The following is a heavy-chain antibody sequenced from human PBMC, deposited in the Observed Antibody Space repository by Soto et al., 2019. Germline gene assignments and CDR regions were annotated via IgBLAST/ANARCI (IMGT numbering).Heavy chain of an antibody. CDR1: GFTFSSYS. CDR3: ARDERDIVVVPTNYYYYMDV. V-gene: IGHV3-21*01. Sequence: GGSLRLSCAASGFTFSSYSMNWVRQAPGKGLEWVSSISSSSSYIYYADSVKGRFTISRDNAKNSLYLQMNSLRAEDTAVYYCARDERDIVVVPTNYYYYMDVWGKGTTVTVSS. J-gene: IGHJ6*03. D-gene: IGHD2-2*01. CDR2: ISSSSSYI.